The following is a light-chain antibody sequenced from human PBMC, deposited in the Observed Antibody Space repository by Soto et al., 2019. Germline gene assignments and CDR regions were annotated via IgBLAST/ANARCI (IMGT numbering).Light chain of an antibody. CDR1: SSDVGFYKY. Sequence: QSALTQPASVSGSPGQSIAISCTGSSSDVGFYKYVSWYQQHPGKVPKLIIYEVTNRPSGVSNRFSGSKSGNTASLTISGLQAEDEADYYCCSYAGSNNFVFGTGTKLTVL. CDR3: CSYAGSNNFV. J-gene: IGLJ1*01. CDR2: EVT. V-gene: IGLV2-14*01.